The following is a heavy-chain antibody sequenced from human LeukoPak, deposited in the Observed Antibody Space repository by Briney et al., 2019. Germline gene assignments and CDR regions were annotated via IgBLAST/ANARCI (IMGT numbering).Heavy chain of an antibody. D-gene: IGHD1-14*01. Sequence: GGSLRLSCAASGFTFCNYVMHWVRQAPGKGLEWVAVIWFDGSNKYYADSVKGRFTISRDNSKNTLYLQMNSLRAEDTAVYYCARDLGTVDYWGLGTLVTVSS. CDR3: ARDLGTVDY. V-gene: IGHV3-33*01. CDR2: IWFDGSNK. J-gene: IGHJ4*02. CDR1: GFTFCNYV.